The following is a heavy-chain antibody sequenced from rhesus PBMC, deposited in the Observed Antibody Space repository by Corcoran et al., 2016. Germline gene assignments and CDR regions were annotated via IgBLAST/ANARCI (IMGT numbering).Heavy chain of an antibody. CDR3: ARGGCSGGVCYGLDS. Sequence: EVQLVESGGGLVQPGGSLRLSCAASGFTFSSSAMHWVRQASGKGLEWVGRIRSKSNNYEPGYAAVVKGRFTISREDSKNTADLQMNSLKTEDTAVYYCARGGCSGGVCYGLDSWGQGVVVTVSS. D-gene: IGHD2-39*02. CDR1: GFTFSSSA. J-gene: IGHJ6*01. V-gene: IGHV3-118*01. CDR2: IRSKSNNYEP.